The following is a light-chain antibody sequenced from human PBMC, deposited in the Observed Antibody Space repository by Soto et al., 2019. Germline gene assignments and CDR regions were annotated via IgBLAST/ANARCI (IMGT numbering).Light chain of an antibody. CDR2: GNS. J-gene: IGLJ1*01. CDR1: SSNIGAGYD. Sequence: QSVLTQPPSVSGAPGQRVTISCTGSSSNIGAGYDVHWYQQLPGPAPKLLIYGNSNRTSGVPDRFSGSKSGTSASLAITGLQAEDEADYYCQSYDSSLSGYVFGTGTQLTVL. CDR3: QSYDSSLSGYV. V-gene: IGLV1-40*01.